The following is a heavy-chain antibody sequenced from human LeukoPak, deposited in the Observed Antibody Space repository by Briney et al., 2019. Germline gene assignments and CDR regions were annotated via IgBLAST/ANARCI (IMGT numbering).Heavy chain of an antibody. D-gene: IGHD6-19*01. CDR2: ISGEGGNT. CDR3: AKDNKVAATVYGMDV. V-gene: IGHV3-43*02. Sequence: GGSLRLSRAASGFSFDDYAIHWVRQAPGKGLEWVSLISGEGGNTYYADSVKGRFTISRDSSKNSLYLQMNSLRTEDTALYYCAKDNKVAATVYGMDVWGQGTTVTVSS. CDR1: GFSFDDYA. J-gene: IGHJ6*02.